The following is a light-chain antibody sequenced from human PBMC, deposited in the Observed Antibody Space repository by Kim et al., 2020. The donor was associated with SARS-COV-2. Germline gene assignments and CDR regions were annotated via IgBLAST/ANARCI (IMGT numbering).Light chain of an antibody. J-gene: IGLJ1*01. CDR1: SLRNNY. CDR3: SSRDTSGNHV. V-gene: IGLV3-19*01. Sequence: SSELTQDPAVSVVLGQTVSMTCQGDSLRNNYASWYQQKSGQAPLLVIYGKSNRPSGISDRFSGSRSGDTASLTITGAQAEDEAEYYCSSRDTSGNHVFGTGTKVTVL. CDR2: GKS.